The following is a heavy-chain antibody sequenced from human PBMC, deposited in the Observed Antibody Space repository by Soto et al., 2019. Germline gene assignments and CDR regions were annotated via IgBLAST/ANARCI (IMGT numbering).Heavy chain of an antibody. CDR1: GYDFTSYS. J-gene: IGHJ6*01. D-gene: IGHD2-15*01. Sequence: ASVKVSCKASGYDFTSYSMHCVRQAPGQRLEWMGWINAGNGNTKYSQKFQGRVTITRDTSASTAYMELSSLRSGDTAVYYCASQMTPNGMDVWGQGTTVTVSS. V-gene: IGHV1-3*01. CDR3: ASQMTPNGMDV. CDR2: INAGNGNT.